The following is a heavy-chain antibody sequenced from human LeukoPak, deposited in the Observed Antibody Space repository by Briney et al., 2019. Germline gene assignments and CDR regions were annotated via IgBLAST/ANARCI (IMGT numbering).Heavy chain of an antibody. V-gene: IGHV1-8*01. CDR2: MNPNSGNT. J-gene: IGHJ5*02. D-gene: IGHD2-2*01. Sequence: ASVKLSCKASGYTFTSYDINWVRQATGQGLEWIGWMNPNSGNTGYAQKFQGRVTMTRNTSISTAYMKLSSLRSEDTAVYYCAIGDTDCSSTSCYGWFDPWGQGTLVTVSS. CDR1: GYTFTSYD. CDR3: AIGDTDCSSTSCYGWFDP.